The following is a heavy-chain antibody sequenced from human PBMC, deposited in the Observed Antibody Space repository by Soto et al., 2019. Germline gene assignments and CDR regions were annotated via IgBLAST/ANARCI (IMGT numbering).Heavy chain of an antibody. V-gene: IGHV1-69*08. Sequence: QVQLVQSGAELKKPGASVKVSCKASGGTFSNYTISWVRQAPGQGLEWMGRINPILGIANYAQKFQGRVTITADKSTRTADMELSSLRSEDTAVYYCERDDGYSGYEDYRGWFDPWGQGTLVTVSS. CDR3: ERDDGYSGYEDYRGWFDP. CDR2: INPILGIA. D-gene: IGHD5-12*01. CDR1: GGTFSNYT. J-gene: IGHJ5*02.